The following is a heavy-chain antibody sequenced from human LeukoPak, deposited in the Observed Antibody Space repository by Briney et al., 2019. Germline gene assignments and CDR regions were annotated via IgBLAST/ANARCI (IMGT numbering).Heavy chain of an antibody. V-gene: IGHV3-23*01. J-gene: IGHJ4*02. Sequence: GGSLRLSCAASGFTFNTYAMSWVRQASGKGLEWVSAISGSGGTTYHADSVKGRFTISRDNSKNTVYLQMNSLRAEDTAVYYCAKTTAGYSSGRYPGWPVDYWGQGTLVTVSS. D-gene: IGHD6-19*01. CDR2: ISGSGGTT. CDR1: GFTFNTYA. CDR3: AKTTAGYSSGRYPGWPVDY.